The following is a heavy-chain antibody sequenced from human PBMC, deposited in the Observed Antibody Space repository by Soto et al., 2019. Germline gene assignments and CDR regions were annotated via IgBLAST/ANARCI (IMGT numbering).Heavy chain of an antibody. CDR3: ASSKGGSYFDY. V-gene: IGHV4-30-4*01. CDR1: GGSISSGDYY. D-gene: IGHD1-26*01. J-gene: IGHJ4*02. CDR2: IYYSGST. Sequence: SETLSLTCTVSGGSISSGDYYWSWIRQPPGKGLEWIGYIYYSGSTYYNQSLKSRVTISVDTSKNQFYLKLSSVNAADTAVYYCASSKGGSYFDYWGQGTLVTVSS.